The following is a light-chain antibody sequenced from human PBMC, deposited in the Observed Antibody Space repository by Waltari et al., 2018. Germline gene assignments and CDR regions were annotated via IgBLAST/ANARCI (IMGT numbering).Light chain of an antibody. CDR3: SSFTTGSTGL. V-gene: IGLV2-14*03. CDR2: NVS. Sequence: WDQQHPGRAPRLIIRNVSERPSGFPHRFSGSKSGNTASLTISSLRSEDESLYFCSSFTTGSTGLFGGGTKLTVL. J-gene: IGLJ2*01.